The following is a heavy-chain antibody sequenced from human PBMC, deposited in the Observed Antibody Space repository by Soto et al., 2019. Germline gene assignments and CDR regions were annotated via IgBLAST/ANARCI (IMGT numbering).Heavy chain of an antibody. CDR1: GFTFSSYE. V-gene: IGHV3-48*03. Sequence: VHLVESGGNLVQPGGSLRLSCAASGFTFSSYEMNWVRQVPGKGLELVSYISSSGSTIHYADSVKGRFTTYRDNAKSSLYLQMNSLRPEDTGVYYCARLSGTYGRRHYFDYWGQGTLFTVSS. CDR3: ARLSGTYGRRHYFDY. CDR2: ISSSGSTI. D-gene: IGHD3-16*01. J-gene: IGHJ4*02.